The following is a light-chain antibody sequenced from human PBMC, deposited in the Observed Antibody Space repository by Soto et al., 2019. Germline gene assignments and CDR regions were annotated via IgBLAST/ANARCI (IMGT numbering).Light chain of an antibody. CDR2: DVS. CDR3: QQYKDYVYT. J-gene: IGKJ2*01. CDR1: QTVERW. Sequence: GDRVLITCRASQTVERWMAWYQQKPGKAPKLLISDVSTLERGVPSRFSGSGSATEFTLTISGLQPDDFATYYCQQYKDYVYTFGQGTKVDIK. V-gene: IGKV1-5*01.